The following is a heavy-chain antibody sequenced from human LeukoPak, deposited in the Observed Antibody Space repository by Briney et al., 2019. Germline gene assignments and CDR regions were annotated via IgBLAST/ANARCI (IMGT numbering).Heavy chain of an antibody. CDR1: GFTFSSYC. V-gene: IGHV3-30*02. CDR2: IRYDGSNK. Sequence: AWGSLRLSCAASGFTFSSYCMHWLRQAPGRELEWVAVIRYDGSNKYYAESVKGRFTISRDNSKNTLYLQLNSLRAEDTAVYYCAKDQEGHQWELGHYFDYWGQGTLVTVSS. J-gene: IGHJ4*02. D-gene: IGHD1-26*01. CDR3: AKDQEGHQWELGHYFDY.